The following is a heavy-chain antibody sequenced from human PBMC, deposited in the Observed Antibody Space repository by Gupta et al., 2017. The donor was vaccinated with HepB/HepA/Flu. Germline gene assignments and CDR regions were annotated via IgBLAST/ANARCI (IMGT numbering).Heavy chain of an antibody. CDR2: INSDGSST. Sequence: EVQLVESGGGLVQPGGSLRLSCAASGFTFSSYWMHWVRQAPGKGLVWVSRINSDGSSTSYADSVKGRVTISRDNAKNTLYLQMNSLRAEDTAVYYCATCEATPHYYYYMDVWGKGTTVTVSS. D-gene: IGHD2-15*01. CDR1: GFTFSSYW. CDR3: ATCEATPHYYYYMDV. V-gene: IGHV3-74*01. J-gene: IGHJ6*03.